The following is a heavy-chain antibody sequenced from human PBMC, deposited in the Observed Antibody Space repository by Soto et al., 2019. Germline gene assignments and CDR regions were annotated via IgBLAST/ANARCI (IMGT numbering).Heavy chain of an antibody. CDR2: FDPEDGET. CDR3: ATSHDYGDYYNWFDP. CDR1: GYTLTELS. J-gene: IGHJ5*02. Sequence: GASVKVSCKVSGYTLTELSMHWVRQAPGKGLEWMGGFDPEDGETIYAQKFQGRVTMTEDTSTDTAYMELSSLRSEDTAVYYCATSHDYGDYYNWFDPWGQGTLLTVSS. V-gene: IGHV1-24*01. D-gene: IGHD4-17*01.